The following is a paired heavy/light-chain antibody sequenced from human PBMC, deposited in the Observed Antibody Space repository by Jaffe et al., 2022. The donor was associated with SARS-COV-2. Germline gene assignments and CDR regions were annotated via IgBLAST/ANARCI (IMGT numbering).Light chain of an antibody. CDR1: QSVRSSY. CDR3: QQYGTSPLYT. V-gene: IGKV3-20*01. CDR2: GAS. J-gene: IGKJ2*01. Sequence: EIVLTQSPGTLSLSPGERATLSCRASQSVRSSYLAWYQQKPGQAPRLLIHGASSRATGIPDRFSGSGSGTDFTLTISRLEAEDFAMYYCQQYGTSPLYTFGQGTKLEIK.
Heavy chain of an antibody. Sequence: EVQLVESGGGLVKPGGSLRLSCAASGFTFSSHSMNWVRQAPGKGPEWVASITGSSSHIYYADSVKGRFTISRDNAKNSLYLQMSSLRAEDTAVFYCARDSGVDDILTGYYKVYYYGMDVWGQGTTVTVSS. CDR3: ARDSGVDDILTGYYKVYYYGMDV. D-gene: IGHD3-9*01. CDR2: ITGSSSHI. J-gene: IGHJ6*02. V-gene: IGHV3-21*01. CDR1: GFTFSSHS.